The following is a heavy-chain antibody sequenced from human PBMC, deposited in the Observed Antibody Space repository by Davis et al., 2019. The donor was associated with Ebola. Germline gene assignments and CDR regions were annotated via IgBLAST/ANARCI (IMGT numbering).Heavy chain of an antibody. CDR1: GYPFSAYY. Sequence: ASVKVSCKASGYPFSAYYIHWVRQAPGQGLEWMAWINPNSGAANTAQGFQGRVTVTRDTSISTVYLELRRLTSDDTAVYYCAKDWGLATLQHFYMGVWGEGTTLTVS. CDR2: INPNSGAA. D-gene: IGHD5-12*01. J-gene: IGHJ6*03. CDR3: AKDWGLATLQHFYMGV. V-gene: IGHV1-2*02.